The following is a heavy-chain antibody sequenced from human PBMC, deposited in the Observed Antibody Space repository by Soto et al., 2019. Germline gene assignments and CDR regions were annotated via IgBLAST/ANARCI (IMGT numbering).Heavy chain of an antibody. V-gene: IGHV4-4*07. CDR2: IYTTGSA. D-gene: IGHD3-9*01. Sequence: SETLSLTCAVSGVSIKTYYWSWIRKPAGKGLEWIGRIYTTGSANHNPSLKSRVTMSVDTSKNQVSLKLTSVTAADAGVYYCARDDYYDSNNWFDPWGQGILVTVS. CDR3: ARDDYYDSNNWFDP. CDR1: GVSIKTYY. J-gene: IGHJ5*02.